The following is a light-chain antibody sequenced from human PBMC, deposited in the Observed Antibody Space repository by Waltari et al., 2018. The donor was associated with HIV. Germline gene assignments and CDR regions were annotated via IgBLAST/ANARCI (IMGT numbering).Light chain of an antibody. J-gene: IGLJ3*02. V-gene: IGLV2-11*01. CDR3: CSFAGSYTWV. CDR1: SSDIGDYNY. Sequence: QSALTQPRSVSGSPGQSVTISCTGTSSDIGDYNYVSWYQQHPGKAPKLSIYDGTKRPSGVPDRFSGSKSGNTASLTISGLQAEDEAAYYCCSFAGSYTWVFGGGTKLTVL. CDR2: DGT.